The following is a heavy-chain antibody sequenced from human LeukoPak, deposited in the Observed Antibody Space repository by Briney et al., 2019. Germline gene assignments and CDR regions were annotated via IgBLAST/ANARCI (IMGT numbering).Heavy chain of an antibody. CDR2: ISYDGSNK. Sequence: GGSLRLSCAASGFTFSSYGMHWVRQAPGKGLEWVAVISYDGSNKYYADSVKGRFTISRDNSKNTLYLQMNSLRAEDTAVYYCAKAPPTGYYDSSGYRGDAFDIWGQGTMVTVSS. CDR1: GFTFSSYG. V-gene: IGHV3-30*18. J-gene: IGHJ3*02. CDR3: AKAPPTGYYDSSGYRGDAFDI. D-gene: IGHD3-22*01.